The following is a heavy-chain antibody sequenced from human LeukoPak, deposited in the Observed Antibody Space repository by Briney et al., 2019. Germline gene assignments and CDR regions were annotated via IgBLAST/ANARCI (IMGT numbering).Heavy chain of an antibody. CDR3: ARDSLPSRRKWARVIPDY. CDR1: GFTVSSNY. Sequence: PGGSLRLSCAASGFTVSSNYMSWVRQAPGKGLERVSVIYSGGSTYYADSVKGRFTISRDNSKNTLYLQTNSLRAEDTAVYYCARDSLPSRRKWARVIPDYWGQGTLVTVSS. CDR2: IYSGGST. V-gene: IGHV3-53*01. J-gene: IGHJ4*02. D-gene: IGHD3-22*01.